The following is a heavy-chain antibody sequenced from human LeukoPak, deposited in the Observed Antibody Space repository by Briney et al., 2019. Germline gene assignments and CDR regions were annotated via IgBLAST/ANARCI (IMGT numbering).Heavy chain of an antibody. CDR2: IYYSGST. V-gene: IGHV4-59*01. CDR3: ARVAYAFDI. CDR1: GGSISSYY. Sequence: SETLSLTCTVSGGSISSYYWSWIRQPPGKGLVWIGYIYYSGSTNYNPSLKSRVTISVDTSKNQFSLKLSSVTAADTAVYYCARVAYAFDIWGQGTMVTVSS. J-gene: IGHJ3*02.